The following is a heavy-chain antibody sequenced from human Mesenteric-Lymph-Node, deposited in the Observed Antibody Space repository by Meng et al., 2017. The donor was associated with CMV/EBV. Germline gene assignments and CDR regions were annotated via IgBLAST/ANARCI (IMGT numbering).Heavy chain of an antibody. V-gene: IGHV1-2*02. J-gene: IGHJ4*02. D-gene: IGHD6-13*01. CDR3: ARGSIAAAGRGRLGY. CDR1: GGPFSSYT. Sequence: ASVKVSCKASGGPFSSYTLSWVRQAPGQGLEWMGWINPNSGGTNYAQKFQGRVTMTRDTSISTAYMELSRLRSDDTAVYYCARGSIAAAGRGRLGYWGQGTLVTVSS. CDR2: INPNSGGT.